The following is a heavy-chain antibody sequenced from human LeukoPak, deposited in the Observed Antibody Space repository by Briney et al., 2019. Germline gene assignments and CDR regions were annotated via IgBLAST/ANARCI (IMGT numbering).Heavy chain of an antibody. CDR1: GGSFSGYY. J-gene: IGHJ6*02. Sequence: SETLSLTCAVYGGSFSGYYWSWIRQPPGKGLEWIGEINHSGSTNYNPSLKSRVTISVDRSKNQFSLKLSSVTAADTAVYYCARGNYDFWSGSYYYGMDVWGQGTTVTVSS. CDR2: INHSGST. V-gene: IGHV4-34*01. CDR3: ARGNYDFWSGSYYYGMDV. D-gene: IGHD3-3*01.